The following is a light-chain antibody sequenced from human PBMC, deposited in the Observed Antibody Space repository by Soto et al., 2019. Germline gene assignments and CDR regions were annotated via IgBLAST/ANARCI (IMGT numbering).Light chain of an antibody. J-gene: IGKJ5*01. V-gene: IGKV3-11*01. CDR1: QSVRTN. CDR3: QQRSNWPPGVT. Sequence: EIVLTQYPDTLSVSPGETVTLTCRASQSVRTNIAWYQHKPGQSPRLLMHAASSRATGIPARSSGSGSGTDFTLTISSLEPEDFAVYYCQQRSNWPPGVTFGQGTRLEIK. CDR2: AAS.